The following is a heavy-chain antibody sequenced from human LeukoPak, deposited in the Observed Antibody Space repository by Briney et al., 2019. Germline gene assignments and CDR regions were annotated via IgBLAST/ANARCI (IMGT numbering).Heavy chain of an antibody. CDR2: ISSSCSTI. CDR3: ARTRLRYFDWLLFGTDAFDI. V-gene: IGHV3-11*01. D-gene: IGHD3-9*01. Sequence: GGSLRLSCAASGFTFSDYYMSWIRQAPGKGLEWVSYISSSCSTIYYADSVKGRFTISRDNAKNSLYLQMNSLRAEDTAVYYCARTRLRYFDWLLFGTDAFDIWGQGTMVTVSS. J-gene: IGHJ3*02. CDR1: GFTFSDYY.